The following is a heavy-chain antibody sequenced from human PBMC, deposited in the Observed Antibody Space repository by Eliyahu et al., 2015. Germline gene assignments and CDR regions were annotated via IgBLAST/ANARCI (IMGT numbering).Heavy chain of an antibody. CDR2: IRSKAYGGTT. CDR3: TRDPQIHTIFGVVIHPPDY. CDR1: GFTFGXXA. J-gene: IGHJ4*02. V-gene: IGHV3-49*04. D-gene: IGHD3-3*01. Sequence: EVQLVESGGGLVQPGRSLRLSCTASGFTFGXXALXWVRQAPGKGLEWVGFIRSKAYGGTTEYAASVKGRFTISRDDSKSIAYLQMNSLKTEDTAVYYCTRDPQIHTIFGVVIHPPDYWGQGTLVTVSS.